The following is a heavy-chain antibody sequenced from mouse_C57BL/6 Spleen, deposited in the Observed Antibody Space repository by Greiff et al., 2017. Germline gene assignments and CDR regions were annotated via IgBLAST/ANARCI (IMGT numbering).Heavy chain of an antibody. CDR2: IDPEDGGT. J-gene: IGHJ1*03. Sequence: EVQLQQSGAELVKPGASVKLSCTASGFNFNGYYMHWVKQRTEQGLEWIGRIDPEDGGTKYAPKFQGKATIPADTSSNTAYLQLSSLTSEDTAVYYCARSPHFYYGNSLDDWGTGTAVTVSS. CDR3: ARSPHFYYGNSLDD. D-gene: IGHD1-1*01. V-gene: IGHV14-2*01. CDR1: GFNFNGYY.